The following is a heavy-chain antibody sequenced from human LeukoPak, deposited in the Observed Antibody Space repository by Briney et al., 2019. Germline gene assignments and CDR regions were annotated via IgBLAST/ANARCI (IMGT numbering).Heavy chain of an antibody. CDR1: GGSISSYY. CDR2: IYYSGST. CDR3: AKHYYYDSSGPGGYYFDY. Sequence: SETLSLTSTVSGGSISSYYWSWIRHPPGKGLVGNGHIYYSGSTNYNPSVKSRVTISVDTSNNQFSLKLSSVTAADTAVYYCAKHYYYDSSGPGGYYFDYWGQGTLVTVSS. J-gene: IGHJ4*02. D-gene: IGHD3-22*01. V-gene: IGHV4-59*01.